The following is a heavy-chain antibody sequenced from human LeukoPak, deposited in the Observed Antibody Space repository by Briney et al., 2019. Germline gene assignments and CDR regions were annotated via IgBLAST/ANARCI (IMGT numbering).Heavy chain of an antibody. D-gene: IGHD6-19*01. CDR3: AKDFRGWSFQPFDY. CDR1: GFTFSIYG. CDR2: ISYDGSET. J-gene: IGHJ4*02. V-gene: IGHV3-30*18. Sequence: PGGSLRLSCTASGFTFSIYGMHWVRQAPGRGLEWVAVISYDGSETYYADSVKGRFTISRDNSKNTLYVQMNSLRPEDTAVYFCAKDFRGWSFQPFDYWGQGTLVTVSS.